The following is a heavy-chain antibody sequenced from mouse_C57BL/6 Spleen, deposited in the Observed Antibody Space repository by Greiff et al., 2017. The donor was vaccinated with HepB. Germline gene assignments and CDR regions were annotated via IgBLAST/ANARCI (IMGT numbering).Heavy chain of an antibody. CDR2: ISDGGSYT. V-gene: IGHV5-4*01. CDR1: GFTFSSYA. D-gene: IGHD2-10*02. Sequence: EVMLVESGGGLVKPGGSLKLSCAASGFTFSSYAMSWVRQTPEKRLEWVATISDGGSYTYYPDNVKGRFTISRDNAKNNLYLQMSHLKSEDTAMYYCARDGYGNYVGAMDYWGQGTSVTVSS. CDR3: ARDGYGNYVGAMDY. J-gene: IGHJ4*01.